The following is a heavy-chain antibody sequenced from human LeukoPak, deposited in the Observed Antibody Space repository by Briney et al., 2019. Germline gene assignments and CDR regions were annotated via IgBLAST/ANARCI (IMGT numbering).Heavy chain of an antibody. CDR1: GFTFSDYY. V-gene: IGHV3-11*03. D-gene: IGHD4-17*01. CDR3: ARRLRYYYGMDV. Sequence: GGSLRLSCAASGFTFSDYYMSWIRQAPGRGLEWVSYISSSSSYTNYADSVKGRFTISRDNAKHSLYLQMNSLRAEDTAVYYCARRLRYYYGMDVWGQGTTVTVSS. J-gene: IGHJ6*02. CDR2: ISSSSSYT.